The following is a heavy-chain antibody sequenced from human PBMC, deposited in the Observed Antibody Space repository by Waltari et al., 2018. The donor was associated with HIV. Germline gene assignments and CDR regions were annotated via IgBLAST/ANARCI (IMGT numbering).Heavy chain of an antibody. CDR1: GFTCRSYW. D-gene: IGHD5-12*01. CDR3: ARDHTWLHSDS. V-gene: IGHV3-7*01. J-gene: IGHJ4*02. CDR2: IKQDGSEK. Sequence: EVQLVESEGGLVQPGGSLRLSCAASGFTCRSYWMSWVRQAPGKGLEWVANIKQDGSEKYYVDSVKGRFTISRDNTKNSLYLQMNSLRAEDTAVYYCARDHTWLHSDSWGQGTLVTVSS.